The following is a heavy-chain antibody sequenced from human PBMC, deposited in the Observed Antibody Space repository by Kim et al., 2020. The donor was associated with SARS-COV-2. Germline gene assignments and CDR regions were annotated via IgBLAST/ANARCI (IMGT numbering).Heavy chain of an antibody. CDR2: ISISGDSV. CDR1: GFSFDSYA. J-gene: IGHJ4*02. CDR3: MKEGSGSTHFDY. Sequence: GGSLRLSCAASGFSFDSYAMGWVRQTPVKGLEWVSLISISGDSVYYADSVKGRFTISRDNSKNTLFLQMNSLGVEDTALYFCMKEGSGSTHFDYWGQGAPVTVSS. V-gene: IGHV3-23*01. D-gene: IGHD6-13*01.